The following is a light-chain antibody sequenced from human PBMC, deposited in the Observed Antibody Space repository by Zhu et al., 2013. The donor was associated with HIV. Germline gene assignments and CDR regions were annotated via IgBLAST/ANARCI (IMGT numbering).Light chain of an antibody. Sequence: EIVLTQSPATLSLSPGDTATLSCRASQSLSTLLAWYQQKPGQAPRVLIYDASNRATGIPARFSGSGSGTDFTLTISRLEPEDFAVYYCQQRTNWPTFGGGTKVE. CDR3: QQRTNWPT. J-gene: IGKJ4*01. CDR2: DAS. CDR1: QSLSTL. V-gene: IGKV3-11*01.